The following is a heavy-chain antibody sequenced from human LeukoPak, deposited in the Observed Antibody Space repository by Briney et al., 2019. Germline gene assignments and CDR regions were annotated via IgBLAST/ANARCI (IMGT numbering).Heavy chain of an antibody. CDR1: GFTFDDYA. CDR3: TRSAAAGTNPTDY. D-gene: IGHD6-13*01. V-gene: IGHV3-9*01. J-gene: IGHJ4*02. CDR2: ISWNSGSI. Sequence: GGSLRLSCAASGFTFDDYAMHWVRQAPGKGLEWVSGISWNSGSIGYADSVKGRFTISRDNAKNSLYLQMNSLRAEDTALYYSTRSAAAGTNPTDYWGQGTLVTVSS.